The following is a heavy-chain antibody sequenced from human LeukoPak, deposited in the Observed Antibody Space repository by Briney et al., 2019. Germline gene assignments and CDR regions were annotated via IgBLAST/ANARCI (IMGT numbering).Heavy chain of an antibody. CDR2: ISYDGSNR. Sequence: GGSLRLSCAASGFTLSSYTMHWVRQAPGKGLEWVAVISYDGSNRYFADSVKGRFTISRDNSKNTLYVQVNSLGAEDTAIYYCARDRLRLNAFDIWGQGTMVIVSS. V-gene: IGHV3-30-3*01. CDR1: GFTLSSYT. CDR3: ARDRLRLNAFDI. D-gene: IGHD3-16*01. J-gene: IGHJ3*02.